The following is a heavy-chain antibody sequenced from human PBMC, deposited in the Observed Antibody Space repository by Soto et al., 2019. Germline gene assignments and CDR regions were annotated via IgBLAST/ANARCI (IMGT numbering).Heavy chain of an antibody. CDR2: ISGSGGST. CDR1: GFTFSSYA. V-gene: IGHV3-23*01. D-gene: IGHD2-21*02. CDR3: ARICGGDCGGAFDI. Sequence: GGSLRLSCAASGFTFSSYAMSWVRQAPGKGLEWVSAISGSGGSTYYADSVKGRFTISRDNAKNSLYLQMNTLRAEDTAVYYCARICGGDCGGAFDIWGQGTMVTVSS. J-gene: IGHJ3*02.